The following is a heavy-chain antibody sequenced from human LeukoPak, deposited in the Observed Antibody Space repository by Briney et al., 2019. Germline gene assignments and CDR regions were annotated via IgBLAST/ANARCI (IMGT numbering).Heavy chain of an antibody. Sequence: GGSLRLSCAASEFTFNNYWMHWVRQAPGKGLVWVSRIKNDGKITTYADSVKGRFTTSRDNAKNTFYLQMNSLRVEDTAVYYCARVQGHPPNGLDVWGQGTMVTVSS. D-gene: IGHD2-8*01. V-gene: IGHV3-74*01. CDR2: IKNDGKIT. CDR3: ARVQGHPPNGLDV. CDR1: EFTFNNYW. J-gene: IGHJ3*01.